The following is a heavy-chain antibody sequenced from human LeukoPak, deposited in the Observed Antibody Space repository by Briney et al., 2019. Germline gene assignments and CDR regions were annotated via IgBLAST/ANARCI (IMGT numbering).Heavy chain of an antibody. Sequence: PGGSLRLSCAAPGFTFSSYAMSWVRQAPGKGLEWVSAISGSGGSTYYADSVKGRFTISRDNSKNTLYLQMNSLRAEDTAVYYCAKPVLESDGDYLDYWGQGTLVTVSS. CDR2: ISGSGGST. D-gene: IGHD7-27*01. CDR1: GFTFSSYA. CDR3: AKPVLESDGDYLDY. V-gene: IGHV3-23*01. J-gene: IGHJ4*02.